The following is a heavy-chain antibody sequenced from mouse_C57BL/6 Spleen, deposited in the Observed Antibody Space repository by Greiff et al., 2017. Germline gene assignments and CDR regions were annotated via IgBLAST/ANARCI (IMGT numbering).Heavy chain of an antibody. D-gene: IGHD4-1*01. CDR1: GFTFSDYG. CDR3: AKSLGKWYFDV. V-gene: IGHV5-17*01. J-gene: IGHJ1*03. CDR2: ISSGSSTI. Sequence: EVQLVESGGGLVKPGGSLKLSCAASGFTFSDYGMHWVRQAPEKGLEWVAYISSGSSTIYYADTVKGRFTISRDNAKNTQFLQMTSLRSEDTAMYYCAKSLGKWYFDVWGTGTTVTVSS.